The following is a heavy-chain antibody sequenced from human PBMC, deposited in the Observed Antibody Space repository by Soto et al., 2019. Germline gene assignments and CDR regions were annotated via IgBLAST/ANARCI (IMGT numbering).Heavy chain of an antibody. J-gene: IGHJ4*02. CDR1: GFTFSNYA. CDR2: ISHKSSAI. V-gene: IGHV3-48*02. D-gene: IGHD4-17*01. Sequence: PGGSLRLSCAASGFTFSNYAMNWVRQAPGKGLEWVSYISHKSSAIYHADSVKGRFTISRDNAKNSLYLQMNRLRDEDTAVYYCAGDPDSSSTVTIIDYWGQGTLVTVSS. CDR3: AGDPDSSSTVTIIDY.